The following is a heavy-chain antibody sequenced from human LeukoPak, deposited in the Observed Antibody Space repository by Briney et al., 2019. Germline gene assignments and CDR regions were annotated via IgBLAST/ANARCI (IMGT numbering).Heavy chain of an antibody. J-gene: IGHJ6*04. Sequence: SVKVSCKASGGTFSSYAISWVRQAPGHGLEWMGGIIPIFGTANYAQKFQGRVTITADESTSTAYMELSSLRSEDTAVYYCARASIVATISYYYYGMDVWGKGTTVTVSS. D-gene: IGHD5-12*01. CDR2: IIPIFGTA. CDR3: ARASIVATISYYYYGMDV. V-gene: IGHV1-69*13. CDR1: GGTFSSYA.